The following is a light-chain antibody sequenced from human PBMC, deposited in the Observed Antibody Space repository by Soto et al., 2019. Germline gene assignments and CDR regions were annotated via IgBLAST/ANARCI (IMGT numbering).Light chain of an antibody. CDR3: QQYHSYPNT. CDR1: QSVSSN. Sequence: VLTQSAATLSVYPGERATLSCRASQSVSSNVAWYQQIPGQTPRLLIYGASSRATGIPSRFVGSGSGTDFTLTINSLKPEDFETYYCQQYHSYPNTFGQGTRLDIK. J-gene: IGKJ5*01. V-gene: IGKV3-15*01. CDR2: GAS.